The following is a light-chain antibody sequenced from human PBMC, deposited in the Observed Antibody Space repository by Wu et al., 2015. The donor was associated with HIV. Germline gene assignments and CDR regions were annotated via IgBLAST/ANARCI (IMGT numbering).Light chain of an antibody. J-gene: IGKJ2*01. Sequence: EIVLTQSPGTLSLSPGERATLSCRASQSVSSSYLAWYQQKPGQAPRLFIYGASSRATGIPDRFSGSGSGTDFTLTISRLEPEDFAVYYCQQYGSSSYTFGQGTKLEIK. CDR3: QQYGSSSYT. CDR1: QSVSSSY. V-gene: IGKV3-20*01. CDR2: GAS.